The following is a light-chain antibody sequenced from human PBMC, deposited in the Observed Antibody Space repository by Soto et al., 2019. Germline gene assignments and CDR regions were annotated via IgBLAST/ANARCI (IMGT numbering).Light chain of an antibody. CDR1: QSISNF. CDR3: QQSDSMPYT. CDR2: AAS. Sequence: DIPMTQSPSSLSASVGDRLTITCRASQSISNFLNWYQQKPGKAPKLLIYAASSLQGGVPSRFSGSGSGTDFTLTISSLQPEDFATYYCQQSDSMPYTFGQGTKLEIK. V-gene: IGKV1-39*01. J-gene: IGKJ2*01.